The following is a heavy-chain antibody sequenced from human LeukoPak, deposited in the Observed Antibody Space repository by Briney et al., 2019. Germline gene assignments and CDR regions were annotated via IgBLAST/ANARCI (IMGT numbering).Heavy chain of an antibody. CDR2: ISWNSGSI. J-gene: IGHJ4*02. CDR1: GFTFDDYA. D-gene: IGHD5-18*01. V-gene: IGHV3-9*03. CDR3: ARGAGYSYVLYYFDY. Sequence: GGSLRPSCAASGFTFDDYAMHWVRQAPGKGLEWVSGISWNSGSIGYADSVKGRFTISRDNAKNSLYLQMNSLRPEDMALYYCARGAGYSYVLYYFDYWGQGTLVTVSS.